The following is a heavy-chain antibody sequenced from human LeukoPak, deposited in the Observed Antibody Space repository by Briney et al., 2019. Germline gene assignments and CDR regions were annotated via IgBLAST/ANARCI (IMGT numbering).Heavy chain of an antibody. J-gene: IGHJ6*02. Sequence: ASVKVSCKVSGYTLTELSMHWVRQAPGKGLEWMGGFDPEDGETIYAQKFQGRVTMTRDTSTSTVYMELSSLRSEDTAVYYCARVSILGDYYYYGMDVWGQGTTVTVSS. V-gene: IGHV1-24*01. CDR3: ARVSILGDYYYYGMDV. CDR2: FDPEDGET. D-gene: IGHD3-16*01. CDR1: GYTLTELS.